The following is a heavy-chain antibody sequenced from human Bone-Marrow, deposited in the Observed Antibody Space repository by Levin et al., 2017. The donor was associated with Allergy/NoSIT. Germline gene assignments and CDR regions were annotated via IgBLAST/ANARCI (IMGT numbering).Heavy chain of an antibody. J-gene: IGHJ3*01. CDR3: VKSLNTMTIHDGFDF. CDR2: ISWNSGKT. D-gene: IGHD1/OR15-1a*01. V-gene: IGHV3-9*01. Sequence: PGGSLRLSCATSKFIFDDYGMYWVRQAPGKGLEWVSGISWNSGKTHYADSVKGRFIISRDNAKNSLYLQMNSLITEDTALYYCVKSLNTMTIHDGFDFWGQGTMVTVSA. CDR1: KFIFDDYG.